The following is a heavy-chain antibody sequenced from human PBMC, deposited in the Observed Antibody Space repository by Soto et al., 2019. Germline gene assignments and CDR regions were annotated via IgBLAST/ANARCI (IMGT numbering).Heavy chain of an antibody. CDR3: AEPKGVGYNDILPAGA. CDR1: GYTFTSYG. V-gene: IGHV1-18*01. J-gene: IGHJ4*02. D-gene: IGHD3-9*01. CDR2: ISAYNGKT. Sequence: ASVKVSCKASGYTFTSYGISWVRQAPGQGLEWMGWISAYNGKTNYAQKIQGRVTMTTDTSKSTAYMEMRRLRTEDTAANYSAEPKGVGYNDILPAGAGGKGPLSPVS.